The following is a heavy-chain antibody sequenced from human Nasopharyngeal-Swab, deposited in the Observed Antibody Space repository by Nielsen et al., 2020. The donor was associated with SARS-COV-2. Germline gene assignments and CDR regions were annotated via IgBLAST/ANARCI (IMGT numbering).Heavy chain of an antibody. D-gene: IGHD1-7*01. CDR2: IKSDGSDT. J-gene: IGHJ4*02. CDR1: GFTFSGSW. CDR3: ARDRSGETGTVGAD. Sequence: GESLKISCAASGFTFSGSWMHWVRQAPGKGLEWVSRIKSDGSDTRYADSVKGRFTISRDNAKNTLYLQMNSLRADDTAMYFCARDRSGETGTVGADWGQGTLVTVSS. V-gene: IGHV3-74*01.